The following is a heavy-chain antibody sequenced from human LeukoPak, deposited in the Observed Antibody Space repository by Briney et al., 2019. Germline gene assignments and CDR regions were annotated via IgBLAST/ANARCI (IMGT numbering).Heavy chain of an antibody. CDR3: AKVSSSSNYYYYGIDA. Sequence: GGSLRLSYAASGFTFSSYAMSWLRQAPGKGLEWVSAISGNDDNTYYPDSVKDRFTISRDNSKNTLYLQMNSLRDEDTAVYYGAKVSSSSNYYYYGIDAWGQGTTVTVSS. D-gene: IGHD6-6*01. CDR2: ISGNDDNT. J-gene: IGHJ6*02. V-gene: IGHV3-23*01. CDR1: GFTFSSYA.